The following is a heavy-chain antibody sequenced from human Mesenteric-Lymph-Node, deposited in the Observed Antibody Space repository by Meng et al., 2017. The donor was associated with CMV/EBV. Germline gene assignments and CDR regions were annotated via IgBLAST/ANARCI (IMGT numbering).Heavy chain of an antibody. J-gene: IGHJ6*02. V-gene: IGHV1-2*02. Sequence: ASVKVSCKTSGYNFTAYYMHWVRQAPGQGLEWVGWINPNSGATNYAQKFQGTVTMTRDTSISTGYMELSSLRSEDTAVYYCARDKGIAVAAIPYYGMDVWGQGSTVTVSS. CDR1: GYNFTAYY. CDR3: ARDKGIAVAAIPYYGMDV. D-gene: IGHD6-19*01. CDR2: INPNSGAT.